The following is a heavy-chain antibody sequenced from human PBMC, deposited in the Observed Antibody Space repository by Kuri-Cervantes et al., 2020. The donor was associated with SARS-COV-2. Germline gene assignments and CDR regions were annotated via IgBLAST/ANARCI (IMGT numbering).Heavy chain of an antibody. D-gene: IGHD6-19*01. CDR1: GGTFSSYT. J-gene: IGHJ4*02. Sequence: SVKISCKASGGTFSSYTISWVRQAPGQGLEWMGRIIPILGIANYAQKFQGRVTITADKSTSTAYMELSSLRSEDTAVYYCASGAVADLFDYWGQGTLVTVSS. V-gene: IGHV1-69*02. CDR2: IIPILGIA. CDR3: ASGAVADLFDY.